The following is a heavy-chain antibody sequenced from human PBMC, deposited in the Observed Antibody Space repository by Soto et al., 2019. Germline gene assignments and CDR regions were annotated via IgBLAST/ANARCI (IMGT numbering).Heavy chain of an antibody. CDR1: GGTFSSYT. Sequence: GASVKVSWKASGGTFSSYTISWVRQAPGQGLEWMGRIIPILGIANYAQKFQGRVTITADKSTSTAYMELSSLRSEDTAVYYCAREGYGSGSYYKSPFDYWGQGTLVTVSS. V-gene: IGHV1-69*04. CDR2: IIPILGIA. J-gene: IGHJ4*02. CDR3: AREGYGSGSYYKSPFDY. D-gene: IGHD3-10*01.